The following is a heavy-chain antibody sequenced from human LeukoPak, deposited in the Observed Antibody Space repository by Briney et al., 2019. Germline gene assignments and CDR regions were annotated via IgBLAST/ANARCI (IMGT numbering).Heavy chain of an antibody. Sequence: GGSLRLSCAASGFAFSSYWMSWVRQAPGKGLEWVANIKQDGSEKYYVDSVKGRFTISRDNAKNSLYLQMNSLRAEDTAVYYCARLVVYGSGSDYFDYWGQGTLVTVSS. CDR3: ARLVVYGSGSDYFDY. CDR2: IKQDGSEK. D-gene: IGHD6-19*01. CDR1: GFAFSSYW. V-gene: IGHV3-7*01. J-gene: IGHJ4*02.